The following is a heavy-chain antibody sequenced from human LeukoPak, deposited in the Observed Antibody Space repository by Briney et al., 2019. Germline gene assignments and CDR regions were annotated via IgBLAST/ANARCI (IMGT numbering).Heavy chain of an antibody. D-gene: IGHD1/OR15-1a*01. CDR2: ISSGGST. CDR1: GFTVNNNY. J-gene: IGHJ4*02. Sequence: GGSLRLSCVASGFTVNNNYMNWVRQGPGKGLEWVSVISSGGSTYYADSVTGRFTISRDNSKNTLYLQMNSLRVEDTAVYYCGRDLIGTAASWDCWGAGALVTVSS. V-gene: IGHV3-53*01. CDR3: GRDLIGTAASWDC.